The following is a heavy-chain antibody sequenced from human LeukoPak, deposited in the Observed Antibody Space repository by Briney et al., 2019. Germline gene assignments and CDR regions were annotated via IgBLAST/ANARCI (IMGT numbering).Heavy chain of an antibody. D-gene: IGHD1-7*01. CDR2: MNPNSGNT. J-gene: IGHJ4*02. Sequence: GASVKVSCKASGYTFTSYDINRVRQATGQGLEWMGWMNPNSGNTGYAQKFQGRDTITRNTSISTAYMELSSLRSEDTAVYYCARVFAGTKDYWGQGTLVTVSS. CDR1: GYTFTSYD. V-gene: IGHV1-8*03. CDR3: ARVFAGTKDY.